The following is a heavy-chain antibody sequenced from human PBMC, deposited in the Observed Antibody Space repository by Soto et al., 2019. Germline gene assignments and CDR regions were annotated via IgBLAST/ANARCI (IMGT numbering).Heavy chain of an antibody. J-gene: IGHJ6*02. Sequence: SVKVSCKASGDTFSSYAIGWVRQAPGQGPEWMGGIIPIFGSVNYAQKFQGRVTITADESTGTAYMELSSLRSEDTAVYYCARDTALVRSGYYYSGMDVWGQGTTVTVSS. CDR1: GDTFSSYA. D-gene: IGHD5-18*01. CDR2: IIPIFGSV. CDR3: ARDTALVRSGYYYSGMDV. V-gene: IGHV1-69*13.